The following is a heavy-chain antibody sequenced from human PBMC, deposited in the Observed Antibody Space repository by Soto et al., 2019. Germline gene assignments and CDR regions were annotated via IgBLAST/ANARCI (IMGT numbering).Heavy chain of an antibody. V-gene: IGHV3-23*01. CDR1: GFTFSSYA. D-gene: IGHD3-22*01. J-gene: IGHJ6*02. CDR3: AKAGYYYDSSGYYSGYYYGMDV. Sequence: GGSLRLSCAASGFTFSSYAMSWVRQAPGKGLEWVSAISGSGGSTYYADSVKGRFTISRDNSKNTLYLQMNSLRAEDTAVYYCAKAGYYYDSSGYYSGYYYGMDVWGQGTTVTVSS. CDR2: ISGSGGST.